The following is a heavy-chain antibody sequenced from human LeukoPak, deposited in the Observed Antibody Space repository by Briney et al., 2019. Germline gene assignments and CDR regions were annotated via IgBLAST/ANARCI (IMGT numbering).Heavy chain of an antibody. V-gene: IGHV4-38-2*01. CDR2: IYHSGST. Sequence: SETLSLTCAVSGYSISSGYYWGWIRQPPGKGLEWIGSIYHSGSTYYNPSLRSRVTISVDTSKNQFSLKLSSVTATDTAVYYCARRWDSSGFDYWGQGTLVTVSS. CDR1: GYSISSGYY. J-gene: IGHJ4*02. D-gene: IGHD3-22*01. CDR3: ARRWDSSGFDY.